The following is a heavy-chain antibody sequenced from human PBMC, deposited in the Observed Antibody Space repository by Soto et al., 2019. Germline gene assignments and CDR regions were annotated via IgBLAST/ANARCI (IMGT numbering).Heavy chain of an antibody. CDR3: AKDPRLQLGF. V-gene: IGHV3-23*01. CDR1: GFPFGNYA. D-gene: IGHD1-1*01. Sequence: GGSLRLSCAASGFPFGNYAMSWVRQAPGKGLEWISGISGGGPGTNYADSVKGRFTISRHNSRNTLYLQMNSLRVEDTAVYYCAKDPRLQLGFWGQGTLVTVSS. CDR2: ISGGGPGT. J-gene: IGHJ4*02.